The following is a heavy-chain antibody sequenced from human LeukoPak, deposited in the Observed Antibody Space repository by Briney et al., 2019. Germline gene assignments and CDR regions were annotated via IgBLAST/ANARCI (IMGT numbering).Heavy chain of an antibody. CDR1: GGTFSSYA. J-gene: IGHJ4*02. V-gene: IGHV1-69*13. CDR2: IIPIFGTA. Sequence: GASVKVSCKASGGTFSSYAISWVRQAPGQGLEWMGGIIPIFGTANYAQKFQGRVTITADESTSTAYMELSSLKSEDTAVYYCARPTPEDHETSGSINSVYLFHYWGQGTLVTVSS. CDR3: ARPTPEDHETSGSINSVYLFHY. D-gene: IGHD3-22*01.